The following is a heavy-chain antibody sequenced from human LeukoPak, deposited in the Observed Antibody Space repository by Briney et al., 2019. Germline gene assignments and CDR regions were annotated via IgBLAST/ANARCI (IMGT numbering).Heavy chain of an antibody. CDR3: ARVPSLGYCSGGSCYRFDH. Sequence: ASVTVSCKASGYTFASYDINWVRQAPGQGLEWMGWMNPHSTNTGYAQKFQGRVTMTRDTSMSTAYMELSSLTSEDTAVYYCARVPSLGYCSGGSCYRFDHWGQGTLVAVSS. J-gene: IGHJ4*02. D-gene: IGHD2-15*01. CDR1: GYTFASYD. V-gene: IGHV1-8*01. CDR2: MNPHSTNT.